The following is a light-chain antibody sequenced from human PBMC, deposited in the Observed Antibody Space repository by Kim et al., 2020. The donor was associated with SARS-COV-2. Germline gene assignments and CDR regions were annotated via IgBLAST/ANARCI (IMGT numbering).Light chain of an antibody. CDR1: SLRRYY. Sequence: VAVGQTVRIRCQGDSLRRYYATWYQQKPGQAPILVNYGKNNRPSGIPDRFSGSSSGNTASLTITGTQAGDEADYYCNSRDSNDNVVFGGGTKVTVL. V-gene: IGLV3-19*01. CDR3: NSRDSNDNVV. CDR2: GKN. J-gene: IGLJ2*01.